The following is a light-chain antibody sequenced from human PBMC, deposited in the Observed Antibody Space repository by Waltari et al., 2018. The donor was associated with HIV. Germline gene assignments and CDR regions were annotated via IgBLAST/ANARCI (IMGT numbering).Light chain of an antibody. V-gene: IGLV3-10*01. CDR2: EHC. CDR3: YSTGISCNLSSV. Sequence: SYQLTQPPSVSVSPGQTARITCSGDALQKKFAYWYQQKSGPAPVLVIYEHCTRPSGIPLRISGSSTGTMTTLSITGGQVEDEADYHCYSTGISCNLSSVFGGVTKLTVL. CDR1: ALQKKF. J-gene: IGLJ2*01.